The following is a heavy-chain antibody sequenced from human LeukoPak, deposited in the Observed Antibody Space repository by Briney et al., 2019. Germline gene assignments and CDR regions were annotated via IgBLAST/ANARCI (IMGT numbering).Heavy chain of an antibody. D-gene: IGHD3-22*01. J-gene: IGHJ4*02. CDR1: GGSISSYY. CDR3: ARDGFYYDSSGYHTGADY. Sequence: SETLSLTCSVSGGSISSYYWGWIRQPPGKGLEYIGYISNSGSTNYNPSLTSRVTMSIDTSKNQFSLKLSSVTAADTAVYYCARDGFYYDSSGYHTGADYWGQGTLVTVSS. V-gene: IGHV4-59*12. CDR2: ISNSGST.